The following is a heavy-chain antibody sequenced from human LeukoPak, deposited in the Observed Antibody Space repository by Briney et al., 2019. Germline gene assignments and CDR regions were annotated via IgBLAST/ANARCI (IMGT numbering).Heavy chain of an antibody. J-gene: IGHJ4*02. CDR2: INHSGST. D-gene: IGHD6-13*01. V-gene: IGHV4-34*01. Sequence: SETLSLTCAAYGGSFSGYYWSWIRQPPGKGLEWIGEINHSGSTNYNPSLKSRVTISVDTSKNQFSLELSSVTAADTAVYYCARGGIAAEFDYWGQGTLVTVSS. CDR1: GGSFSGYY. CDR3: ARGGIAAEFDY.